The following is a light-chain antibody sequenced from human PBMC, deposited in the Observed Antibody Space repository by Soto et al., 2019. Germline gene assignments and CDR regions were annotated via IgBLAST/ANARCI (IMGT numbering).Light chain of an antibody. V-gene: IGLV2-23*01. Sequence: QSALTQPASVSGSPGQSITISCTGTSSDVGGYNLVSWYQQHPGKAPKFIIYEGSKRPSGVSNRFSGSKSGNTASLTISGLQAEDEADSYCSSYAGSSTSVVFGGGTKLTVL. CDR1: SSDVGGYNL. J-gene: IGLJ2*01. CDR2: EGS. CDR3: SSYAGSSTSVV.